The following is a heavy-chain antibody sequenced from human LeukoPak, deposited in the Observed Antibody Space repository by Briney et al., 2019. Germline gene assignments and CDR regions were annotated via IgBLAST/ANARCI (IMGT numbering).Heavy chain of an antibody. D-gene: IGHD4-23*01. CDR2: IYSSGST. J-gene: IGHJ1*01. V-gene: IGHV4-4*07. Sequence: SETLSLTCTVSGGSIYAYYWNWVRQPAGKGLEWIGRIYSSGSTNYNPSLRSRVTISIDTSKNQFSLKLSSVTAADTAFYYCARYLDYGGNSRVFQHWGQGTLVTVSS. CDR3: ARYLDYGGNSRVFQH. CDR1: GGSIYAYY.